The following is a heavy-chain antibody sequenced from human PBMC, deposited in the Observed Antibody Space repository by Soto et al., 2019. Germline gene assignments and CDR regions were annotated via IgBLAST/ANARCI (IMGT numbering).Heavy chain of an antibody. CDR2: INHSGST. Sequence: ETLTLTCAVYDGSFSCYYWSWIRQPPGKGLEWIGEINHSGSTNYSPSLERRVTISLDTSNNQFSLKLSSVTAADTAVYYCARGPGYSYGYSVYYYYYGMDVWGQGTTVTVSS. J-gene: IGHJ6*02. V-gene: IGHV4-34*01. D-gene: IGHD5-18*01. CDR1: DGSFSCYY. CDR3: ARGPGYSYGYSVYYYYYGMDV.